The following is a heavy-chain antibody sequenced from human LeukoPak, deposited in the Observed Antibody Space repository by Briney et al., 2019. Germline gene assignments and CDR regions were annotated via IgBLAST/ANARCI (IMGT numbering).Heavy chain of an antibody. CDR2: INTDGNTT. V-gene: IGHV3-74*01. CDR3: ARATTGFTSRRGYYFMDV. CDR1: GLTLSTYW. J-gene: IGHJ6*03. Sequence: GGSLRLSCAASGLTLSTYWMHWVRQAPGKGLVWVSRINTDGNTTSYADSVKGRFTISRDSAKNALYLQMNSLRAEDTAVYYCARATTGFTSRRGYYFMDVWGKGTTVTVSS. D-gene: IGHD2-8*01.